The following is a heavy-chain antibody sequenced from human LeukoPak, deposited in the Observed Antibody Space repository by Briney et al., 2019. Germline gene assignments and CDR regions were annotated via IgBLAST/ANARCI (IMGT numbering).Heavy chain of an antibody. D-gene: IGHD6-19*01. Sequence: GGSVRLSCGTSGFTFSNYWMTWVRQAPGKGLEWVAIIKQDGTQKYYVDSVKGRFTISRDNAKNSLYLQMNSLTAEDTAVYWAVAGTTYWGQGTLVTVSS. V-gene: IGHV3-7*05. CDR3: VAGTTY. CDR1: GFTFSNYW. J-gene: IGHJ4*02. CDR2: IKQDGTQK.